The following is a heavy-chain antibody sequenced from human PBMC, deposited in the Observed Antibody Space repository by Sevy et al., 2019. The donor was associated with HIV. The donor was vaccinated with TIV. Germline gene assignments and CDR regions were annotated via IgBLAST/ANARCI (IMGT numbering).Heavy chain of an antibody. CDR2: AKRKSDGGSI. CDR3: ATVLGAGAAGAFEI. Sequence: GGSLRLSCAGSGFSFKNVWMTWVRQTPGKGLEWVGHAKRKSDGGSIDYGSPVNGRFTISRDDWKDMLYLQMRSMKTEDTGVYYCATVLGAGAAGAFEIWGQGTMVTVSS. D-gene: IGHD1-26*01. CDR1: GFSFKNVW. V-gene: IGHV3-15*01. J-gene: IGHJ3*02.